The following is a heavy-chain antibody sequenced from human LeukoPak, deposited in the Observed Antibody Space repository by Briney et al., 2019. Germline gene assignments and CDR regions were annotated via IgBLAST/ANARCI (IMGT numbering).Heavy chain of an antibody. CDR1: GFTFNTYA. Sequence: PGGSLRLSCAASGFTFNTYAMHWVRHAPGKGLEWVALLYHDGSNEFYANSVRGRFTISRDNSRSTLYLQMDSLRAEDTAVYYCARNPTASGTTGLYPTYWGQGTLVAVSS. CDR2: LYHDGSNE. J-gene: IGHJ4*02. V-gene: IGHV3-33*01. CDR3: ARNPTASGTTGLYPTY. D-gene: IGHD1-7*01.